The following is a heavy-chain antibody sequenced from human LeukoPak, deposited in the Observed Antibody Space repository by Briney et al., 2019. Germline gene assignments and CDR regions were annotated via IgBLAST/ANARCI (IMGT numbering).Heavy chain of an antibody. CDR2: IWYDGSNK. J-gene: IGHJ4*02. CDR1: GFTPSSYG. Sequence: GGSLRLSCAASGFTPSSYGMHWVRQAPGKGLEWVAVIWYDGSNKYYADSVKGRFTISRDNSKNTLYLQMNSLRAEDTAVYYCARESDSNYAFDYWGQGTLVTVSS. CDR3: ARESDSNYAFDY. D-gene: IGHD4-11*01. V-gene: IGHV3-33*01.